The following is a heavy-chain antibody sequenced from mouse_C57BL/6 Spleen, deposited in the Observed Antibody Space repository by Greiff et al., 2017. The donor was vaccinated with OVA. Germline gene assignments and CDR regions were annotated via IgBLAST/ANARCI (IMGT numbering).Heavy chain of an antibody. CDR2: ISDGGSYT. V-gene: IGHV5-4*01. D-gene: IGHD3-3*01. CDR1: GFTFSSYA. Sequence: EVHLVESGGGLMKPGGSLKLSCAASGFTFSSYAMSWVRQTPEKRLEWVATISDGGSYTYYPDNVKGRFTISRDNAKNNLYLQMSHLKSEDTAMYYCARDRGPYYYAMDYWGQGTSVTVSS. J-gene: IGHJ4*01. CDR3: ARDRGPYYYAMDY.